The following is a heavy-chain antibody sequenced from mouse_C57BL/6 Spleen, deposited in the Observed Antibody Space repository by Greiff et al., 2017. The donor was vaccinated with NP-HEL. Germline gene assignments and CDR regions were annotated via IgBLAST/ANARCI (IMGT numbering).Heavy chain of an antibody. CDR2: IDPSDSYT. V-gene: IGHV1-50*01. CDR1: GYTFTSYW. CDR3: ARRDYGSSPWYFDY. J-gene: IGHJ2*01. D-gene: IGHD1-1*01. Sequence: QVQLQQPGAELVKPGASVKLSCKASGYTFTSYWMQWVKQRPGQGLEWIGEIDPSDSYTNYNQKFKGKATLTVDTSSSTAYMQLSSLTSEDSAVYYCARRDYGSSPWYFDYWGQGTTLTVSS.